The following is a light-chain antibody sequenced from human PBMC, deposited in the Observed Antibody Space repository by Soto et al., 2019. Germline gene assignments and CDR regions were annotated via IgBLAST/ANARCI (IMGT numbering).Light chain of an antibody. CDR1: SSNIGAGYD. J-gene: IGLJ2*01. CDR3: QSYDSSLSGSAV. V-gene: IGLV1-40*01. Sequence: QSVLTQPPSVSGAPGQRVTISCTGSSSNIGAGYDVHWYRQLSGTAPKLLIYGNSNRPSGVPDRFSGSKSGTSASLAITGLQAEDEADYYCQSYDSSLSGSAVFGGGTKLTVL. CDR2: GNS.